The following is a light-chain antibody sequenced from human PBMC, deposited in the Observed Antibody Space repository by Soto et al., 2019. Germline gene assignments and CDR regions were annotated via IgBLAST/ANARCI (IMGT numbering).Light chain of an antibody. CDR1: SSDIGAYNY. CDR2: EVS. CDR3: SSYTTSNTWL. J-gene: IGLJ3*02. V-gene: IGLV2-14*01. Sequence: QSALTQPASVSGSPGQSITLSCSGTSSDIGAYNYVSWYQQHPGKAPKLMIYEVSNRPSGVSYRFSGSKSANTASLTISGLQADDEADYYCSSYTTSNTWLFGGGTKLTVL.